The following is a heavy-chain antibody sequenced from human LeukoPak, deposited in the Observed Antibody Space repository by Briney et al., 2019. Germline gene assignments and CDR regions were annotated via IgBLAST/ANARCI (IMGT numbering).Heavy chain of an antibody. Sequence: SETLSLTCAVYGGSFSGYYWTWIRQPPGKGLEWIGYIYYSGTINYNPSLKSRVTISVDTSKKQFSLKLNSVTAADAAIYYCASLPNCSGGSCSRGSNFFDYWGQGTLVTVSS. CDR1: GGSFSGYY. J-gene: IGHJ4*02. CDR3: ASLPNCSGGSCSRGSNFFDY. CDR2: IYYSGTI. V-gene: IGHV4-59*01. D-gene: IGHD2-15*01.